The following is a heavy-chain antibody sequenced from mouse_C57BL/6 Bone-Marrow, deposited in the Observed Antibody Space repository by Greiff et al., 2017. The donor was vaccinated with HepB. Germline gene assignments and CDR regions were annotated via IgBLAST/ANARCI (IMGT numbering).Heavy chain of an antibody. CDR3: ARETTVVDY. V-gene: IGHV1-7*01. CDR1: GYTFTSYW. J-gene: IGHJ2*01. CDR2: INPSSGYT. Sequence: VQLKESGAELAKPGASVKLSFQASGYTFTSYWMHWVKQRPGQGLEWIGYINPSSGYTKYNQKFKDKATLTADKSSSTAYMQLSSLTYEDSAVYYCARETTVVDYWGQGTTLTVSS. D-gene: IGHD1-1*01.